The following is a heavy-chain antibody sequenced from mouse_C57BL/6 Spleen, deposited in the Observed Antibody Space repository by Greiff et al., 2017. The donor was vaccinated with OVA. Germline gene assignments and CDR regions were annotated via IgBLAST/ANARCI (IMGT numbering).Heavy chain of an antibody. CDR2: ISSGCDYI. J-gene: IGHJ3*01. D-gene: IGHD1-1*01. Sequence: EVQLVESGEGLVKPGGSLKLSCAASGFTFSSYAMSWVRQTPEKRLEWVAYISSGCDYIYYADTVKGRFTISRDNARNTLYLQMSSLKSEDTAMYYGTREGLDYYGSSCGAYWGQGTLVTVSA. CDR3: TREGLDYYGSSCGAY. V-gene: IGHV5-9-1*02. CDR1: GFTFSSYA.